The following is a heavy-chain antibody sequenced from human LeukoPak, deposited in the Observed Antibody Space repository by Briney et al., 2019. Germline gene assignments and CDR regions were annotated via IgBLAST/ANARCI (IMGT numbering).Heavy chain of an antibody. Sequence: GGSLRLSCAASGFTFSSYAMSWVRQAPGKGLEWVSAISGSGGSTYYADSVKGRLTISRDNSKNTLYLQMNSLRAEDTAVYYCAKWGDYDILTGYYDSDYWGQGTLVTVSS. CDR3: AKWGDYDILTGYYDSDY. V-gene: IGHV3-23*01. D-gene: IGHD3-9*01. J-gene: IGHJ4*02. CDR2: ISGSGGST. CDR1: GFTFSSYA.